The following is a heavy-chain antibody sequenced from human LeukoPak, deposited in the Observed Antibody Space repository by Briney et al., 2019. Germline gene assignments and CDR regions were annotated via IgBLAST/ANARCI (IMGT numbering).Heavy chain of an antibody. CDR3: ARESASVFSMIRGVGWFDP. Sequence: SETLSLTCVVSGSSISNDYWNWIRQPAGRDLEWIGRVHSTGYTDYNPPLTSRVTMSVDTSKNQFSLNLKSVTAADTAVYYCARESASVFSMIRGVGWFDPWGQGTLVTVSS. D-gene: IGHD3-10*01. V-gene: IGHV4-4*07. CDR2: VHSTGYT. CDR1: GSSISNDY. J-gene: IGHJ5*02.